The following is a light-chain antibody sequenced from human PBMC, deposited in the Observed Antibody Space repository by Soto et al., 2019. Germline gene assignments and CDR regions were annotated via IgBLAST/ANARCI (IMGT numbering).Light chain of an antibody. CDR2: WAS. CDR1: QSVLYSSNNKNC. J-gene: IGKJ4*01. Sequence: DIVMTQSPDSLAVSLGERATINCKSSQSVLYSSNNKNCLAWHQQKPGQPPKVLIYWASTRESGVPDRFSGSGSGTDFTLTISSLQAEDVAVYYCQQYYSTPLSFGGGTKVEIK. V-gene: IGKV4-1*01. CDR3: QQYYSTPLS.